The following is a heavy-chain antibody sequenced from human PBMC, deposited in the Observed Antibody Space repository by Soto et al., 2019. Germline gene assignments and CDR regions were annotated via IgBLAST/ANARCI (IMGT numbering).Heavy chain of an antibody. J-gene: IGHJ4*02. CDR2: ISYDGSNK. Sequence: PGGSLRLSCAASGFTFSSYGMHWVRQAPGKGLEWVAVISYDGSNKYYADSVKGRFTISRDNSKNTLYLQMNSLRAEDTAVYYCAKEGVFYEQWLVYGNYFDYRGQGTLVTVSS. CDR1: GFTFSSYG. D-gene: IGHD6-19*01. CDR3: AKEGVFYEQWLVYGNYFDY. V-gene: IGHV3-30*18.